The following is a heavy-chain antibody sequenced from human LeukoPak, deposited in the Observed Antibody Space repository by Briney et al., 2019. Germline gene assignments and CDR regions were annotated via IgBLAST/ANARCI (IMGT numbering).Heavy chain of an antibody. V-gene: IGHV6-1*01. J-gene: IGHJ4*02. CDR3: ARAPRGNFDY. CDR2: TYYGSNFYN. CDR1: GDTLSSNSAA. Sequence: SQTLSLTSALSGDTLSSNSAAWDWIRQSPSRCLEWLVRTYYGSNFYNDYPVSVKSRININPDTSKNKFSLQLNSVTPEDTAVYYCARAPRGNFDYWGQGTLVTVSS. D-gene: IGHD3-16*01.